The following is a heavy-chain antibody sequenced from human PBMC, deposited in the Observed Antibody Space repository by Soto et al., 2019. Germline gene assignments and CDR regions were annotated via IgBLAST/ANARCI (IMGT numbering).Heavy chain of an antibody. CDR3: ARAHCSSTSCYLSGPGALPYGMDV. Sequence: PSETLSLTCTVSGGSISSGGYYWSWIRQHPGKGLEWIGYIYYSGSTYYNPSLKSRVTISVDTSKNQFSLKLSSVTAADTAVYYCARAHCSSTSCYLSGPGALPYGMDVWGQGTTVTVSS. CDR1: GGSISSGGYY. V-gene: IGHV4-31*03. J-gene: IGHJ6*02. CDR2: IYYSGST. D-gene: IGHD2-2*01.